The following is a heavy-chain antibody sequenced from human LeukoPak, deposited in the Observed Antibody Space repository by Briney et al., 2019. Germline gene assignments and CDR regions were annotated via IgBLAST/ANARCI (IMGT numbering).Heavy chain of an antibody. V-gene: IGHV4-59*01. CDR3: AGTTVKNWFDP. J-gene: IGHJ5*02. Sequence: PSETLSLTCTVSGGSISSYYWSWIRQPPGKGLEWIGYIYYSGSTNYNPSLKSRVTISVDTSKNQFSLKLSSVTAADTAVYYCAGTTVKNWFDPWGQGTLVTVSS. CDR2: IYYSGST. CDR1: GGSISSYY. D-gene: IGHD4-17*01.